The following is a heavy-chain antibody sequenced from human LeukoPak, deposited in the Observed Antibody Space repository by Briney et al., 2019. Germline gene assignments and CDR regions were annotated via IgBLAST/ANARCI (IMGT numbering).Heavy chain of an antibody. Sequence: GGSLRLSCAASGFTFSNAWMSWVRQAPGKGLEWVGRIKSKTDGGTTDYAAPVKGRFTISRDDSKNTLYLQMNSLKTEDTAVYYCTTDPYYYDSQLHRIWGQGTMVTVSS. D-gene: IGHD3-22*01. V-gene: IGHV3-15*01. CDR1: GFTFSNAW. CDR2: IKSKTDGGTT. J-gene: IGHJ3*02. CDR3: TTDPYYYDSQLHRI.